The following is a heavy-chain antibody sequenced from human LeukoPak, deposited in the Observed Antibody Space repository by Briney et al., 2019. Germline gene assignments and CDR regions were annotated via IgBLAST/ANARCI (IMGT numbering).Heavy chain of an antibody. V-gene: IGHV3-64*01. CDR2: ISDNGGST. CDR3: ARSAGRFGSGGSCYDY. J-gene: IGHJ4*02. D-gene: IGHD2-15*01. Sequence: PGGSLRLSCAASGFTFSNYAMHWVRPAPGKGLEYVSAISDNGGSTYYANSVKGRFTISRDNSKNTLYLQMGSLRDEDMAMYYCARSAGRFGSGGSCYDYWGQGTLVTVSS. CDR1: GFTFSNYA.